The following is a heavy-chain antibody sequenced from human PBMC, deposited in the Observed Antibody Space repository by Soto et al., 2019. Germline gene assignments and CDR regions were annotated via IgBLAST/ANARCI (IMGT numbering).Heavy chain of an antibody. V-gene: IGHV1-18*01. D-gene: IGHD4-17*01. Sequence: GASVKVSCKASGYTFTSYGISWVRQAPGQGLEWMGWISAYNGNTNYAQKLQGRVTMTTDTSTSTAYMELSSLRSEDTAVYYCARVATVTTPPDYWGQGTLVTVSS. CDR1: GYTFTSYG. CDR2: ISAYNGNT. J-gene: IGHJ4*02. CDR3: ARVATVTTPPDY.